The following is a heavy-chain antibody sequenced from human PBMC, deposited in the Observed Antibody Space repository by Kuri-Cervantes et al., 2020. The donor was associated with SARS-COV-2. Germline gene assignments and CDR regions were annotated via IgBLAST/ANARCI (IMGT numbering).Heavy chain of an antibody. V-gene: IGHV1-3*01. CDR3: AADFMVRGVMIDLGY. J-gene: IGHJ4*02. D-gene: IGHD3-10*01. Sequence: ASVKVSCKASGYTFTSYAMHWVRQAPGQRLEWMGWINADNGNTKYSQKFQGRVTITRDTSASTAYMELSSLRSEDTAVYYCAADFMVRGVMIDLGYWGQGTLVTVSS. CDR1: GYTFTSYA. CDR2: INADNGNT.